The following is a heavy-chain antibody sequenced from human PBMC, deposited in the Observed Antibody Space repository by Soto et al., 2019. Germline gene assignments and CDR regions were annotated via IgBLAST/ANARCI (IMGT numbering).Heavy chain of an antibody. Sequence: QVQLVQSGAEVKKPGASVKVSCKASGYTFTSYAMHWVRQAPGQRLEWMGWINAGNGNTKYSQKFQGRVTITRDTSASTAYMELSSLRSEDTAVYYCASVYFSGGSCYPLYQHWGQGTLVTVSS. CDR1: GYTFTSYA. V-gene: IGHV1-3*01. CDR3: ASVYFSGGSCYPLYQH. CDR2: INAGNGNT. D-gene: IGHD2-15*01. J-gene: IGHJ1*01.